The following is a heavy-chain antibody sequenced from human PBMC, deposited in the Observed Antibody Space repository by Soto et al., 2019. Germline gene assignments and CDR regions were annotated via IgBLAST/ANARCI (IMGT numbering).Heavy chain of an antibody. D-gene: IGHD3-3*01. CDR1: GFSLNTVWVA. J-gene: IGHJ6*02. Sequence: VSGPTLVNHTEPLTMTCSFSGFSLNTVWVAAGWIRQPPGKALEWLALIYWNDTKQYSPSLKTRLTVTKDTSKNQVVLTVTKLSPVDTGTYYCAHKLRYLDPMDVWGQGNTVTGSS. CDR3: AHKLRYLDPMDV. V-gene: IGHV2-5*01. CDR2: IYWNDTK.